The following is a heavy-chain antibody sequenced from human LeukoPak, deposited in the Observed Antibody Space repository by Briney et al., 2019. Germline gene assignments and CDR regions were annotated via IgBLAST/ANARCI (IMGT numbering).Heavy chain of an antibody. Sequence: NPGGSLRLSCAASGFTFSRYSMTWVRQAPGKGLEWVSSFTSMSRTIYYADSVKGRFTISRDDAKESLYLQMNSLRAEDTAIYYCARQSSGIAATDKIDYWGQGVLVTVSS. CDR3: ARQSSGIAATDKIDY. CDR1: GFTFSRYS. J-gene: IGHJ4*02. V-gene: IGHV3-21*01. D-gene: IGHD6-13*01. CDR2: FTSMSRTI.